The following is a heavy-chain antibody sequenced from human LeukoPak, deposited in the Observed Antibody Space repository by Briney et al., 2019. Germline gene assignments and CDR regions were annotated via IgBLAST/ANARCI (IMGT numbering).Heavy chain of an antibody. D-gene: IGHD6-13*01. CDR2: ISYDGSNK. CDR3: AKGGTRAAAGDSDY. CDR1: GFTFSSYA. J-gene: IGHJ4*02. Sequence: GGSLRLSCAASGFTFSSYAMHWVRQAPGKGLEWVAVISYDGSNKYYADSVKGRFTISRDNSKNTLYLQMNSLRAEDTAVYYCAKGGTRAAAGDSDYWGQGTLVTVSS. V-gene: IGHV3-30-3*01.